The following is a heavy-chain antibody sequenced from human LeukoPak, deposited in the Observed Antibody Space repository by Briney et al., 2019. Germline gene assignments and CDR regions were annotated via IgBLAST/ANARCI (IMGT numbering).Heavy chain of an antibody. Sequence: SVTVSCKASGGSFDDYAFSWVRQAPGQGLEWMGGIIPTFGKPNYEELFQGRATITADESTSTAYMELSSLRSEDTAVYYCANKRSEETKQHHHGSGSYFNPWYYGMDVWGQGTKVSVSS. D-gene: IGHD3-10*01. CDR3: ANKRSEETKQHHHGSGSYFNPWYYGMDV. V-gene: IGHV1-69*01. J-gene: IGHJ6*02. CDR2: IIPTFGKP. CDR1: GGSFDDYA.